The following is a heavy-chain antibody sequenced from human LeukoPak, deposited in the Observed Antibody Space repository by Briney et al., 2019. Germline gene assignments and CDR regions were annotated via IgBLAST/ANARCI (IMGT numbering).Heavy chain of an antibody. CDR1: GFDFSFTW. CDR3: TRESGYKTSRQRGFDS. V-gene: IGHV3-15*01. CDR2: IKSKTSGGTI. J-gene: IGHJ4*02. Sequence: GGSLRLSCAASGFDFSFTWMGWVRQAPGKGLELVGRIKSKTSGGTIDYAAPVRGRFTISRDDTENMVFLQMSSLKIEDTAVYYCTRESGYKTSRQRGFDSWGQGILVTVSS. D-gene: IGHD5-12*01.